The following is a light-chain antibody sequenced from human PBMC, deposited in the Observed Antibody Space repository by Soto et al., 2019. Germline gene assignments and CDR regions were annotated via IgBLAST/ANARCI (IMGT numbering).Light chain of an antibody. V-gene: IGLV1-40*01. J-gene: IGLJ2*01. CDR3: QSYDTSLKVYVV. Sequence: QAVVTQPPSVSGAPGQRVTISCTGSSSNIGADFDVHWYRQLPGTAPKLLIYGNINRPSGVPDRFSGSTSGTSASLTITGLQAEDEADYYCQSYDTSLKVYVVFGGGTKLTVL. CDR2: GNI. CDR1: SSNIGADFD.